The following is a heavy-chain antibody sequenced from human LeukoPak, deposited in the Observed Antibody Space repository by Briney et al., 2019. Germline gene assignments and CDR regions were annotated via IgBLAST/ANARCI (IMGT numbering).Heavy chain of an antibody. CDR3: ARAGYPYYYDSSGYYFFDY. J-gene: IGHJ4*02. V-gene: IGHV3-11*01. D-gene: IGHD3-22*01. CDR2: IISSGSTI. Sequence: GGSLRLSCAASGFTFSDYYMSWIRQAPRKGLEWVSYIISSGSTIYYADSVKGRFTISRDNAKNSLYLQMNSLRAEDTAVYYCARAGYPYYYDSSGYYFFDYWGQGTLVTVSS. CDR1: GFTFSDYY.